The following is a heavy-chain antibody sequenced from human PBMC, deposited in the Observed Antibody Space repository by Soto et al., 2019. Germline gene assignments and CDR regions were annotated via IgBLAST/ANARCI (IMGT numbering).Heavy chain of an antibody. V-gene: IGHV1-69*12. CDR3: ARKNTAMVTGWFDP. CDR2: IIPIFGTA. CDR1: GGTFSSYA. D-gene: IGHD5-18*01. Sequence: QVQLVQSGAEVKKPGSSVKVSCKASGGTFSSYAISWVRQAPGQGLEWMGGIIPIFGTANHAQKFQGRVPSPADDSTSTASMELSGLGSEATAVYYCARKNTAMVTGWFDPWGQGTLVTVSS. J-gene: IGHJ5*02.